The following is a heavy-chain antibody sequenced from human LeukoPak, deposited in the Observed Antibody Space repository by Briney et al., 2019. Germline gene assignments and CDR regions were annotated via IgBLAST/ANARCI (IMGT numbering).Heavy chain of an antibody. CDR3: ARDLQQLLLSNYFDY. D-gene: IGHD6-13*01. J-gene: IGHJ4*02. CDR1: GFTFSSYA. V-gene: IGHV3-30-3*01. Sequence: PGGSLRLSCAASGFTFSSYAMHWVRQAPGKGLEWVAVISYDGSNKYYADSVKGRFTISRDNSKNTLYLQMNSLRAEDTAVYYCARDLQQLLLSNYFDYWGQGTLVTVSS. CDR2: ISYDGSNK.